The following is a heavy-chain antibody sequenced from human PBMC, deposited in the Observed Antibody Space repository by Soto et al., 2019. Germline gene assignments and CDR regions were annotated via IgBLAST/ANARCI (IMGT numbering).Heavy chain of an antibody. J-gene: IGHJ6*03. Sequence: ASVKVSCKVSGYTLTELSMHWVRQAPGKGLEWMGGFDPEDGETIYAQKFQGRVTLTEDTATDSAYMGLSSLRSEDTAVYYCATDSIAAAGTPKYYYYYYMDVWGKGTTVTVSS. CDR1: GYTLTELS. D-gene: IGHD6-13*01. V-gene: IGHV1-24*01. CDR3: ATDSIAAAGTPKYYYYYYMDV. CDR2: FDPEDGET.